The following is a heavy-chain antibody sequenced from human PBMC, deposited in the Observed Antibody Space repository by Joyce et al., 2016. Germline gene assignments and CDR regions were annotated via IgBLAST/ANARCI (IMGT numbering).Heavy chain of an antibody. Sequence: QVQLQESGPGLVKPSGTLSLTCAVSGGSISSAHWWSWVRQPPGKGLEWIGEIYLGGSTTYNPSLKSRVTIAVDKANNQLSLKMNAVTAADTAVYYCARNGAYSQDSWGQGTLVTVSS. J-gene: IGHJ5*01. CDR2: IYLGGST. CDR1: GGSISSAHW. CDR3: ARNGAYSQDS. V-gene: IGHV4-4*02. D-gene: IGHD5-12*01.